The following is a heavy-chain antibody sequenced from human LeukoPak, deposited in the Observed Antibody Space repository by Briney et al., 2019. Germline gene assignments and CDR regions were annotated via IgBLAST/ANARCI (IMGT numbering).Heavy chain of an antibody. J-gene: IGHJ4*02. CDR1: GFTFDDYA. CDR3: ARDLLSTVVSPTDY. CDR2: ISWNSGSI. Sequence: GGSLRLSCAASGFTFDDYAMHWVRQAPGKGLEWVSGISWNSGSIGYADSVKGRFTISRDNAKNSLYLQMNSLRAEDTAVYYCARDLLSTVVSPTDYWGQGTLVTVSS. D-gene: IGHD4-23*01. V-gene: IGHV3-9*01.